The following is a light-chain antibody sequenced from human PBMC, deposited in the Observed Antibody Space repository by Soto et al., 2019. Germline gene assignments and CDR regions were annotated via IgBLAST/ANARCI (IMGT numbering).Light chain of an antibody. CDR2: ATA. CDR3: QQYSDWPPYT. CDR1: QSVGGN. V-gene: IGKV3-15*01. Sequence: ETVMTQSPVTLSVSPGERATLSCRASQSVGGNVAWYQQKPGQAPSLLMYATATRAPGIPDRFSGSGSGTEFTLTLSSLQSEDSAVYFCQQYSDWPPYTFAQGPKLEIK. J-gene: IGKJ2*01.